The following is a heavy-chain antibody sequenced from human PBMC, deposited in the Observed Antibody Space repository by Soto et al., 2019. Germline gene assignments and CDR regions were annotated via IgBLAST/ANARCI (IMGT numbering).Heavy chain of an antibody. D-gene: IGHD2-2*03. Sequence: GGSLRLSCAASGFTFSSYAMSWVRQAPGKGLEWVSAISGSGGSTYYADSVKGRFTISRDNSKNTLYLQMNSLRAEDTAVYYCAKDRGYCSSTSCYGYYFDYWGQGTLVTVSS. V-gene: IGHV3-23*01. CDR3: AKDRGYCSSTSCYGYYFDY. J-gene: IGHJ4*02. CDR1: GFTFSSYA. CDR2: ISGSGGST.